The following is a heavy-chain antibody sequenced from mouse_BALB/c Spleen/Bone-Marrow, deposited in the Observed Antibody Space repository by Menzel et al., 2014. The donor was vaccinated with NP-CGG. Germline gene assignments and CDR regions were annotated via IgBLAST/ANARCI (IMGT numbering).Heavy chain of an antibody. J-gene: IGHJ4*01. CDR3: AKYGGLRYAMDY. D-gene: IGHD2-4*01. V-gene: IGHV14-3*02. CDR1: GFNIKDTY. Sequence: EVQLQQSGAELVKPGASVKLSCTASGFNIKDTYMHWVKQRPEQGLEWIGRIDPANGNTEYDPKFQGKATITADTSSNTAYLQLSSLTSEDTAVYYCAKYGGLRYAMDYWGQGTSVTVSS. CDR2: IDPANGNT.